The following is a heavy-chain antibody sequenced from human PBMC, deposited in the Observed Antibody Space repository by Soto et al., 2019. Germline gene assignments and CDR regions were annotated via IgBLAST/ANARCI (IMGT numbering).Heavy chain of an antibody. Sequence: SETLSLTCAVPGGSISSGGYSWSWIRQPPGKGLEWIGYIYHSGSTYYNPSLKSRVTISVDRSKNQFSLKLSSVTAADTAVYYCARVPGPWGQGTLVTVSS. J-gene: IGHJ5*02. V-gene: IGHV4-30-2*01. CDR3: ARVPGP. CDR1: GGSISSGGYS. CDR2: IYHSGST.